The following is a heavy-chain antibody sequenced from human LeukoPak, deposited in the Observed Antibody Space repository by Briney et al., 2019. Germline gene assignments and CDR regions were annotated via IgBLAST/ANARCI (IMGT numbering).Heavy chain of an antibody. D-gene: IGHD3-10*01. Sequence: ASVTVSCTASGYTFTGYYMHWVRQAPGQGLEWMGRINPNSGGTNYAQKFQGRVTMTRDTSISTAYMELSRLRSDDTAVYYCARVPLWFGELSIVYFDYWGQGTLVTVSS. CDR2: INPNSGGT. CDR3: ARVPLWFGELSIVYFDY. CDR1: GYTFTGYY. J-gene: IGHJ4*02. V-gene: IGHV1-2*06.